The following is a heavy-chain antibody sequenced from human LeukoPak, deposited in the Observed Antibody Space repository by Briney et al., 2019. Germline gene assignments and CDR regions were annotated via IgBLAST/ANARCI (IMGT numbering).Heavy chain of an antibody. CDR2: INHSGST. D-gene: IGHD3-22*01. Sequence: SETLSLTCAVYGGSFSGYYWSWIRQPPGKGLEWIGEINHSGSTNYNPSLKSRVTMSADTSKNQFSLKLSSVTAADTAVYYCARDAYYYDSSGYYRFDYWGQGTLVTVSS. CDR1: GGSFSGYY. V-gene: IGHV4-34*01. J-gene: IGHJ4*02. CDR3: ARDAYYYDSSGYYRFDY.